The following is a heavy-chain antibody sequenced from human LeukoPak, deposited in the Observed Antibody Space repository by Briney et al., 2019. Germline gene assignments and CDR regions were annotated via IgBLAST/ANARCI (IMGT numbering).Heavy chain of an antibody. V-gene: IGHV3-66*01. CDR3: ARGNTGYSSAGGRDFDY. CDR1: GFSVSGHY. J-gene: IGHJ4*02. Sequence: GGSLRLSCAASGFSVSGHYMSWVRQAPGKGLEWVSVLYSGGDTYYADSVKGRFTISRDTSKNTLYLQMNGLRAEDTAVYYCARGNTGYSSAGGRDFDYGGQGTLVTVSA. D-gene: IGHD6-19*01. CDR2: LYSGGDT.